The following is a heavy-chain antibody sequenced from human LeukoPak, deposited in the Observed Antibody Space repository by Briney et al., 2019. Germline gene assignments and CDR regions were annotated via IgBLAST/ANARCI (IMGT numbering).Heavy chain of an antibody. CDR1: GFTVSSNY. Sequence: GGSLRLSCAASGFTVSSNYMSWVRQAPGKGLEWVANIKQDGSEKYYVDSVKGRFTISRDNAKNSLYLQMKSLRAEDTAVYYCARGLRSGSYCDYWGQGTLVTVS. J-gene: IGHJ4*02. CDR3: ARGLRSGSYCDY. D-gene: IGHD1-26*01. CDR2: IKQDGSEK. V-gene: IGHV3-7*01.